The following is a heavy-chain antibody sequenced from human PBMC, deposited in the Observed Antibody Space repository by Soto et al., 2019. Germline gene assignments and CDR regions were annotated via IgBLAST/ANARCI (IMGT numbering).Heavy chain of an antibody. CDR1: GGSISSCY. J-gene: IGHJ4*02. D-gene: IGHD6-13*01. V-gene: IGHV4-4*07. Sequence: QVQLQESGPGLVKPSETLSLTCTVSGGSISSCYWSWIRQPAGKGLEWIGRIYTSGSTNYNPSLKSRVTMSVDTSKNQFALKLSSVTAADTAVYYCARDSTHVNGYSSSWYTGYWGQGTLVTVSS. CDR2: IYTSGST. CDR3: ARDSTHVNGYSSSWYTGY.